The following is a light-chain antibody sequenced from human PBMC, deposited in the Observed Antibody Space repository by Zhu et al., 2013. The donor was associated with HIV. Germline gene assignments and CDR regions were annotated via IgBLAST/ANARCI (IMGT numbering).Light chain of an antibody. CDR2: DAY. J-gene: IGKJ2*01. Sequence: EVVLTQSPVTLSLSPGERATLSCRASQSIGNSLAWYQQIPGQAPRLLIFDAYTRATGIPGRFSGSGSGTDFTLTISSLEPEDFTVYYCQQRSKWPPFTFGQGTKLEIK. V-gene: IGKV3-11*01. CDR3: QQRSKWPPFT. CDR1: QSIGNS.